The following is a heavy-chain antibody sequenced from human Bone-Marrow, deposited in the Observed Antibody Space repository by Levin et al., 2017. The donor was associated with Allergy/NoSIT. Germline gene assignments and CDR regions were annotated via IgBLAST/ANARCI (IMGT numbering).Heavy chain of an antibody. Sequence: LSLTCAASGFTFSNAWMSWVRQAPGKGLEWVGRIKSKTDGGTTDYAAPVKGRFTISRDDSKNTLYLQMNSLKTEDTAVYYCTTVPVSMITFGGVIAIRGDAFDSWGQGTMVTVSS. J-gene: IGHJ3*02. V-gene: IGHV3-15*01. CDR3: TTVPVSMITFGGVIAIRGDAFDS. D-gene: IGHD3-16*02. CDR2: IKSKTDGGTT. CDR1: GFTFSNAW.